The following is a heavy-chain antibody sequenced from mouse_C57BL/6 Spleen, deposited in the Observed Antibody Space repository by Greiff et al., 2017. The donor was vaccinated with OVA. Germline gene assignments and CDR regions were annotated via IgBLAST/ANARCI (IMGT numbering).Heavy chain of an antibody. CDR1: GFSFNTYA. Sequence: EVKLVESGGGLVQPKGSLKLSCAASGFSFNTYAMNWVRQAPGKGLEWVARIRSKSNNYATYYADSVKDRFTISRDDSESMLYLQMNNLKTEDTAMYYCVRHPHYYGSSDWYFDVWGTGTTVTVSS. CDR2: IRSKSNNYAT. V-gene: IGHV10-1*01. J-gene: IGHJ1*03. D-gene: IGHD1-1*01. CDR3: VRHPHYYGSSDWYFDV.